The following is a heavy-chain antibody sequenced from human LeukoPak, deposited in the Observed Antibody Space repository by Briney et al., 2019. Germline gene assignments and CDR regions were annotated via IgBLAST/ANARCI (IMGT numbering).Heavy chain of an antibody. D-gene: IGHD2-21*01. CDR3: ARDRRPHWRVVMAEYYFDY. CDR2: IIPIFGTA. CDR1: GGTFSSYA. J-gene: IGHJ4*02. V-gene: IGHV1-69*01. Sequence: GSSVKVSCKASGGTFSSYAISWVRQAPGQGLEWMGGIIPIFGTANYAQKFQGRVTITADESTSTAYMELSSLRSEDTAVYYCARDRRPHWRVVMAEYYFDYWGQGTLVTVSS.